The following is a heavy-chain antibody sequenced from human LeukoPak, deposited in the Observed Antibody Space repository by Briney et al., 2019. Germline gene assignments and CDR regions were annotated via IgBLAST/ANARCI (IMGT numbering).Heavy chain of an antibody. Sequence: SETLSLTCAVSGYSISSGYYWGWIRQPPGKGLEWIGSIYHSGSTYYNPPLKSRVTISVDTSKNQFSLKLSSVTAADTAVYYCARLGVAARPFDYWGQGTLVTVSS. J-gene: IGHJ4*02. CDR3: ARLGVAARPFDY. CDR2: IYHSGST. V-gene: IGHV4-38-2*01. D-gene: IGHD6-6*01. CDR1: GYSISSGYY.